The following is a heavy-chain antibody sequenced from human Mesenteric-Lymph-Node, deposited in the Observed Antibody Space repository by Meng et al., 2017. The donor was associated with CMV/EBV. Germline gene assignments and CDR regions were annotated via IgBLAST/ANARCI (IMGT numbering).Heavy chain of an antibody. J-gene: IGHJ4*02. D-gene: IGHD1-26*01. V-gene: IGHV3-23*01. Sequence: GESLKISCAASGFTFSSYAMSWVRQAPGKGLEWVSAISGSGGSTYYADSVKGRFTISRDNSKNTVYLQMNSLRAEDTAVYYCAKDRGSYPNTFDYWGQGTLVTVSS. CDR1: GFTFSSYA. CDR3: AKDRGSYPNTFDY. CDR2: ISGSGGST.